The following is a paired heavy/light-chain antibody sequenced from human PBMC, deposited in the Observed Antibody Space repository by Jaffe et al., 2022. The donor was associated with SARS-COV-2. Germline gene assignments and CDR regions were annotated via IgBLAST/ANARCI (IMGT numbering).Heavy chain of an antibody. D-gene: IGHD6-19*01. CDR2: IHSGGTT. V-gene: IGHV3-66*02. J-gene: IGHJ4*02. CDR1: GFTVSTRY. CDR3: ARIEWLDDY. Sequence: EVQLVESGGDLVQPGGSLRLSCAASGFTVSTRYMTWVRQAPGRGLEWVSVIHSGGTTYYADSVKGRFTISRDNSKNIVYLQMNGLRAEDTAVYYCARIEWLDDYWGQGTLVTVSS.
Light chain of an antibody. CDR3: QQRTNWPRT. Sequence: EIVLTQSPATLSLSPGERATLSCRASQSVDTYLAWYQQKPGQAPRLLIYDASNRATGIPARFSGSGSGTDFTLTISSLEPEDFALYYCQQRTNWPRTFGQGTKLEIK. CDR1: QSVDTY. V-gene: IGKV3-11*01. CDR2: DAS. J-gene: IGKJ2*01.